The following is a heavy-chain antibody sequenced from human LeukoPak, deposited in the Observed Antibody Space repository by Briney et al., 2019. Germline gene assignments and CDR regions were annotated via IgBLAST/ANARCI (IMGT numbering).Heavy chain of an antibody. CDR3: ARHTSGSSFDY. D-gene: IGHD1-26*01. CDR2: IYSVDSDT. Sequence: GESLNISCNGSAYSFTSYWIGWVRQVPGQGLEWMGFIYSVDSDTRYSPSFQGQVTISADKSISTAYLQWSSLKASDTAMYYCARHTSGSSFDYWGQGTLVTVSS. CDR1: AYSFTSYW. V-gene: IGHV5-51*01. J-gene: IGHJ4*02.